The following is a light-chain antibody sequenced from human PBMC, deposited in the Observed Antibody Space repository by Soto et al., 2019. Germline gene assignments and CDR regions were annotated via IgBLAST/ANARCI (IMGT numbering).Light chain of an antibody. CDR3: QQYNRQYT. Sequence: DIQMTQSPSTLSASVGDTVTITCRASPSISSWLAWYQQKPGKAPKLLIYKASSLESGVQSRFSGSGSGTEFTLTISSLQPDDFATYYCQQYNRQYTFGQGTKLAIK. J-gene: IGKJ2*01. CDR2: KAS. V-gene: IGKV1-5*03. CDR1: PSISSW.